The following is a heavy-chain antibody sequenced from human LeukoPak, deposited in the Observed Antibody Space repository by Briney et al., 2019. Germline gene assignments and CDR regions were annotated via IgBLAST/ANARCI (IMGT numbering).Heavy chain of an antibody. Sequence: PGGSLRLSCAASGFTFSSYAMSWVRQAPGKGLEWVSAISGSGGSTYHADSVKGRFTISRDNSKNTLYLQMNSLRAEDTAVYYCAKKALGIAAAGNGGYFDYWGQGTLVTVSS. J-gene: IGHJ4*02. CDR2: ISGSGGST. CDR3: AKKALGIAAAGNGGYFDY. V-gene: IGHV3-23*01. D-gene: IGHD6-13*01. CDR1: GFTFSSYA.